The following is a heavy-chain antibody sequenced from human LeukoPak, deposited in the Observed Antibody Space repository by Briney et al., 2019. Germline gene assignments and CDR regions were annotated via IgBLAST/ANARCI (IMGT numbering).Heavy chain of an antibody. V-gene: IGHV1-8*01. CDR2: MNPNSGNT. Sequence: GASVKVSCKASGYTFTSYDINWVRQATGQGLEWMGWMNPNSGNTGYAQKFQGRVTMTRNTSISTAYMGLSSLRSEDTAVYYCARGRYFDWSDAFDIWGQGTMVTVSS. J-gene: IGHJ3*02. CDR1: GYTFTSYD. CDR3: ARGRYFDWSDAFDI. D-gene: IGHD3-9*01.